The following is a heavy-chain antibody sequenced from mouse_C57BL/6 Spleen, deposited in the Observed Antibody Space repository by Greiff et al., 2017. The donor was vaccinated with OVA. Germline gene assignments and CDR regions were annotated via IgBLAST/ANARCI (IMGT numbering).Heavy chain of an antibody. Sequence: QVQLQQPGAELVMPGASVKLSCKASGYTFTSYWMHWVKQRPGQGLEWIGEIDPSDSYTNYNQKFKGKSTLTVDKSSSTAYMQLSSLTSEDSAVYYCARYVGSPQGYAMDYWGQGTSVTVSS. CDR3: ARYVGSPQGYAMDY. J-gene: IGHJ4*01. CDR1: GYTFTSYW. V-gene: IGHV1-69*01. D-gene: IGHD1-1*01. CDR2: IDPSDSYT.